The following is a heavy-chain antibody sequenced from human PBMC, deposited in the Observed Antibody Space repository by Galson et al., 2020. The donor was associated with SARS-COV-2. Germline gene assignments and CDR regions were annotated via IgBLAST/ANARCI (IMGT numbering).Heavy chain of an antibody. V-gene: IGHV4-4*07. J-gene: IGHJ4*02. CDR2: IYTSGST. Sequence: ASETLSLTCTVSGGSISSYYWSWIRQPAGQGLEWIGRIYTSGSTNYNPSLKSRVTMSVDTSKNQFSLKLSSVTAADTAVYYCARWGMYSSNRGALDYWGQGTLVTVSS. D-gene: IGHD6-13*01. CDR1: GGSISSYY. CDR3: ARWGMYSSNRGALDY.